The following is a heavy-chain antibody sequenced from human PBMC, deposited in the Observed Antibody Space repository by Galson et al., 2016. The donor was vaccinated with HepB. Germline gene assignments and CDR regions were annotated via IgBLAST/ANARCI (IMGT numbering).Heavy chain of an antibody. CDR1: GDTFSTYT. CDR2: IIPIFGTT. D-gene: IGHD2-2*01. Sequence: SVKVSCKASGDTFSTYTINWVRQAPGQGLEWMGRIIPIFGTTNYAQKFQDRVTITADKSTSTAYMELSSLRSEDTAVYYCAREGEGYCSSNSCYNWFDSWGQGTLVTVSS. V-gene: IGHV1-69*08. CDR3: AREGEGYCSSNSCYNWFDS. J-gene: IGHJ5*01.